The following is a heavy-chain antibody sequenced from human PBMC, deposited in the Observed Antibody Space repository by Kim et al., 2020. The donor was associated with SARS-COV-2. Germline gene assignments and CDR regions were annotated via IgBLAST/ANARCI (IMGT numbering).Heavy chain of an antibody. J-gene: IGHJ4*02. CDR2: IYSGGST. CDR1: GFTVSSNY. CDR3: AYSGYPSIKGTDY. V-gene: IGHV3-66*02. Sequence: EGSLRLSCAASGFTVSSNYMSWVRQAPGKGLEWVSVIYSGGSTYYADSVKGRFTISRDNSKNTLYLQMNSLRAEDTAVYYCAYSGYPSIKGTDYWGQGTLVTVSS. D-gene: IGHD5-12*01.